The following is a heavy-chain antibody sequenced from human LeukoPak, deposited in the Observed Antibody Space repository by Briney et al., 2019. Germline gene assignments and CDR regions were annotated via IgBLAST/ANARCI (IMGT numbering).Heavy chain of an antibody. Sequence: ASVKVSCKASGYRFTSYGFSWVRQAPGQGLEWMGWISAYNGNTNYAQNLQGRVTMTTDTSTSTAYMELSRLRSDDTAVYYCASGAVAGPVYFDYWGQGTLVTVSS. CDR2: ISAYNGNT. D-gene: IGHD6-19*01. J-gene: IGHJ4*02. CDR3: ASGAVAGPVYFDY. CDR1: GYRFTSYG. V-gene: IGHV1-18*01.